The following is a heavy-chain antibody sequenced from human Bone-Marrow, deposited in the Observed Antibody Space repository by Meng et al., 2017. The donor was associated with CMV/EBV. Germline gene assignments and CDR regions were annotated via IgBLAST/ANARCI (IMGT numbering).Heavy chain of an antibody. Sequence: GGSLRLSCAASGFTFSSYWMSWVRQAPGKGLEWVANIKQDGSEKYYVDSVKGRFTISRDNAKNSLYLQMNSLRAEDTAVYYCARAFCGDNSCQKVVDDWGQGTMVTVSS. CDR2: IKQDGSEK. V-gene: IGHV3-7*01. D-gene: IGHD2-21*01. CDR1: GFTFSSYW. J-gene: IGHJ4*02. CDR3: ARAFCGDNSCQKVVDD.